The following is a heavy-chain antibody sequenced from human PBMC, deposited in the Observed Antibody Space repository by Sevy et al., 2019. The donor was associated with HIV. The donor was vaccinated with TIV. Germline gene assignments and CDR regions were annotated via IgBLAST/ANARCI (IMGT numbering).Heavy chain of an antibody. CDR1: GFTFASYD. J-gene: IGHJ6*02. V-gene: IGHV1-8*02. CDR3: ARVRGWYLRYGMDV. CDR2: MNTNTGNT. Sequence: ASVKVSCKASGFTFASYDIYWVRQATGQGLEWMGCMNTNTGNTGFAQRFQGRVTMTKNTSITTAYMELGNLRSEDTAVCYCARVRGWYLRYGMDVWGQGTTVTVSS. D-gene: IGHD6-19*01.